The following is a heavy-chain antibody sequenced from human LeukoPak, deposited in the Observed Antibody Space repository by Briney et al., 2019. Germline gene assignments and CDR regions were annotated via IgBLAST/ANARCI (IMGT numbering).Heavy chain of an antibody. J-gene: IGHJ4*02. Sequence: GGSLRLSCATSGFTFSSYAMSWVRQAPGKGLEWVSAISGSGGSTYYADSVKGRFTISRDNSKNTLYLQMNSLRAEDTAVYYPYYYDSSGYSDFDYWGQGTLVTVSS. V-gene: IGHV3-23*01. CDR1: GFTFSSYA. CDR3: YYYDSSGYSDFDY. D-gene: IGHD3-22*01. CDR2: ISGSGGST.